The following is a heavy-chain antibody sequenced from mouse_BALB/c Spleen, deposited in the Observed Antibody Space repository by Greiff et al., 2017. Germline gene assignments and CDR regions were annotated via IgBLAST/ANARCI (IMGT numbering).Heavy chain of an antibody. Sequence: QVQLQQPGAELVRPGASVKLSCKASGYTFTSYWINWVKQRPGQGLEWIGNIYPSDSYTNYNQKFKDKATLTVDKSSSTAYMQLSSPTSEDSAVYYCTRTGTGAWFAYWGQGTLVTVSA. V-gene: IGHV1-69*02. CDR2: IYPSDSYT. CDR1: GYTFTSYW. CDR3: TRTGTGAWFAY. D-gene: IGHD4-1*01. J-gene: IGHJ3*01.